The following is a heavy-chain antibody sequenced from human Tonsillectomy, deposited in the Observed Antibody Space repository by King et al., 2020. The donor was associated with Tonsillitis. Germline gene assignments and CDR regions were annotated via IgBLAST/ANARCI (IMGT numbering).Heavy chain of an antibody. CDR1: GYSFTSYW. CDR2: IYPGDSYT. D-gene: IGHD2/OR15-2a*01. Sequence: VQLVESGAEVKKPGESLKISCKGSGYSFTSYWIGWVRQMPGKGLEWMGIIYPGDSYTRYSPSFQGPVTISADKSISPAHLQWSSLKAWETAMYYCARQRTHSTTGYFDLWGRGTLVTVSS. J-gene: IGHJ2*01. V-gene: IGHV5-51*01. CDR3: ARQRTHSTTGYFDL.